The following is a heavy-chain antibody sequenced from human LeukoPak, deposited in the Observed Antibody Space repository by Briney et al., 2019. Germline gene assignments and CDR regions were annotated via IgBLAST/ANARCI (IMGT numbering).Heavy chain of an antibody. CDR2: ITFDGSNK. CDR3: ARRSQGIVVVPAALDY. V-gene: IGHV3-30-3*01. CDR1: GFTFSSYA. Sequence: HPGGSLRLSCAASGFTFSSYAMHWVRQAPGKGLEWVAIITFDGSNKYYADSVKGRFTISRDNSRSTLYLQMNSLTPEDTAVYYCARRSQGIVVVPAALDYWGQGTPVTVSS. J-gene: IGHJ4*02. D-gene: IGHD2-2*01.